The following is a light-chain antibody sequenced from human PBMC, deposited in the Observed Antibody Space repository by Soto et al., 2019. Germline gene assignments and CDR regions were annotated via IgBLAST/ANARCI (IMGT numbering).Light chain of an antibody. J-gene: IGLJ1*01. Sequence: QSALTQPASVSGSPGQSITISCTGTSSDIGTYNYVSWYQHHPGKAPKLMLYEVTNRPSGVSNRFSGSKSGNTASLTISGLRAEDEADYYSTSYTSDSTPYVFGTGTKLTVL. CDR3: TSYTSDSTPYV. CDR2: EVT. CDR1: SSDIGTYNY. V-gene: IGLV2-14*01.